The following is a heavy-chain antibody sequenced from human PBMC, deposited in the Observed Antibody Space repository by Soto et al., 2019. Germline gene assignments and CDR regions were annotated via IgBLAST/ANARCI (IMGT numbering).Heavy chain of an antibody. CDR3: ARGGRGESYYYDSSGYYYY. V-gene: IGHV4-59*01. CDR1: GGSISSYY. J-gene: IGHJ4*02. CDR2: IYYSGST. D-gene: IGHD3-22*01. Sequence: SETLSLTCTVSGGSISSYYWSWIRQPPGKGLEWIGYIYYSGSTNYNPSLKSRVTISVDTSKNQFSLKLSSVTAADTAVYYCARGGRGESYYYDSSGYYYYWGQGTLVTVSS.